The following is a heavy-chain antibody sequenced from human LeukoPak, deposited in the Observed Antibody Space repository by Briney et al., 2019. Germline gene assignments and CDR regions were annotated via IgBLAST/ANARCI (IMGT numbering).Heavy chain of an antibody. CDR2: IYSGGST. CDR1: GFTVSSNY. J-gene: IGHJ3*02. V-gene: IGHV3-53*01. CDR3: ARALVAYDAFDI. Sequence: GGSLRLSCAASGFTVSSNYMSWVRQAPGKGLEWVSVIYSGGSTYYADSVKGRFTISRDNSKNTLYLQMNSLRAEDTPVYYCARALVAYDAFDIWGQGTMVTVSS. D-gene: IGHD2-15*01.